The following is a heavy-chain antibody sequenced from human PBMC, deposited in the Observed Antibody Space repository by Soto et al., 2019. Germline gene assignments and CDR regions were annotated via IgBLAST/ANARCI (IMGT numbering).Heavy chain of an antibody. D-gene: IGHD3-10*01. V-gene: IGHV4-39*01. CDR2: IYYSGST. CDR3: ARLGIWFGELLGQY. J-gene: IGHJ4*02. CDR1: GGSISSSSYY. Sequence: SETLSLTCTVSGGSISSSSYYWGWIRQPPGKGLEWIGSIYYSGSTYYNPSLKSRVTISVDTSKNQFSLKLSSVTTADTAVYYCARLGIWFGELLGQYWGQGTLVTVSS.